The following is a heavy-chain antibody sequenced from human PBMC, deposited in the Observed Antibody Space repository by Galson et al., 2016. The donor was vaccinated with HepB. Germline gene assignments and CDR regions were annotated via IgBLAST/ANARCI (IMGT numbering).Heavy chain of an antibody. Sequence: ETLSLTCAVSGGSVSSHNWWSWVRQPPGKGLEWIGEVFHSGSTNYNPSLKSRVTISVDTSKNQFTLKMSSVTAADSAVYYCARTEFGKVATTTSMVGYWGQGTLVTVSS. V-gene: IGHV4-4*02. CDR2: VFHSGST. CDR1: GGSVSSHNW. D-gene: IGHD1-26*01. CDR3: ARTEFGKVATTTSMVGY. J-gene: IGHJ4*02.